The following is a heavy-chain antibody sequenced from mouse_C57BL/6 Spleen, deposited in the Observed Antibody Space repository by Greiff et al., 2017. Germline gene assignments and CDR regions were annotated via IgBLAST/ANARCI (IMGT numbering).Heavy chain of an antibody. CDR3: ARSWGKKEWQAHYFDY. Sequence: VQLQQSGAELAKPGASVTLSCKASGYTFTSYWMHWVKQRPGQGLEWIGYINPSSGYTKYTQPFKGKATLTADTSSSTAYMQLSSLTYEDSAVYDCARSWGKKEWQAHYFDYWGQGTTLTVSS. V-gene: IGHV1-7*01. D-gene: IGHD3-2*02. CDR1: GYTFTSYW. J-gene: IGHJ2*01. CDR2: INPSSGYT.